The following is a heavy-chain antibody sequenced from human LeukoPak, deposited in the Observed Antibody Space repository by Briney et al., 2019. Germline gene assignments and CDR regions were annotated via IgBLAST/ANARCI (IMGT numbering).Heavy chain of an antibody. CDR3: AKDARRSDGWYFFDH. D-gene: IGHD6-19*01. CDR2: ISDSGDTT. V-gene: IGHV3-23*01. Sequence: RPGGSLRLSCAASGFAFSSLAMGWVRQAPGKGLEWVSVISDSGDTTYYADSVKGRFTISRDNSKNTLYLQMNSLRAEDTAIYYCAKDARRSDGWYFFDHWGQGALVTVSP. J-gene: IGHJ4*02. CDR1: GFAFSSLA.